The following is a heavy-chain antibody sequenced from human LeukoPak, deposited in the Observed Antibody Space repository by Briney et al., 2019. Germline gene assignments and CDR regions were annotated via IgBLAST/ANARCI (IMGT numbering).Heavy chain of an antibody. V-gene: IGHV3-21*01. CDR3: ARGHTLSAFDY. CDR1: GFTFSSYG. CDR2: ISSSSSYI. J-gene: IGHJ4*02. Sequence: GGSLRLSCVASGFTFSSYGMHWVRQAPGKGLEWVSFISSSSSYIYFADSMRGRFTISRDNAKHLVYLQMNSLRAEDTGVYYCARGHTLSAFDYWGQGTLVTVSS. D-gene: IGHD1-26*01.